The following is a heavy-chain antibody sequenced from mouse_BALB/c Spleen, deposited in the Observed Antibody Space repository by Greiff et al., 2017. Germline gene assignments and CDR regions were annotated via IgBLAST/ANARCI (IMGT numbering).Heavy chain of an antibody. D-gene: IGHD2-14*01. CDR1: GFTFSSYA. CDR2: ISSGGST. CDR3: ATYYRYLYYYAMDY. J-gene: IGHJ4*01. V-gene: IGHV5-6-5*01. Sequence: EVKLVESGGGLVKLGGSLKLSCAASGFTFSSYAMSWVRQTPEKRLEWVASISSGGSTYYPDSVKGRFTISRDNARNILYLQMSSLRSEDTAMYYCATYYRYLYYYAMDYWGQGTSVTVSS.